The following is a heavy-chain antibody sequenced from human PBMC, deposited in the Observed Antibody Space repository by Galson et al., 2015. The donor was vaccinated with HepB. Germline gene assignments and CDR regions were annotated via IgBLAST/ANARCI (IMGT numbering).Heavy chain of an antibody. J-gene: IGHJ3*02. CDR3: ARGGLGYCSSTSCFEAFDI. V-gene: IGHV3-48*02. CDR1: GFTFSSYS. CDR2: ISSISSTI. Sequence: SLRLSCAASGFTFSSYSMNWVRQAPRQGLEWVSYISSISSTIYYADSVKGRFTIARDNAKNSLYLQMNSLRDEDTAVYYCARGGLGYCSSTSCFEAFDIWFPGTMFTVSS. D-gene: IGHD2-2*01.